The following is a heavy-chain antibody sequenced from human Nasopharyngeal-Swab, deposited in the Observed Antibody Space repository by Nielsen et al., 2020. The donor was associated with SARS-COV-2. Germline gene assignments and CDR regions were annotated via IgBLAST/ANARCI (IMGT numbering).Heavy chain of an antibody. CDR2: ISYDGSNK. V-gene: IGHV3-30*18. J-gene: IGHJ3*02. Sequence: GESLKISCAASGFVFGNYAMQWVRQAPGKGLEWVAVISYDGSNKYYADSVKGRFTISRDNSKNTLYLQMNSLRAEDTAVYYCAKIGGDSTELRAFDIWGQGTMVTVSS. CDR3: AKIGGDSTELRAFDI. CDR1: GFVFGNYA. D-gene: IGHD3-16*01.